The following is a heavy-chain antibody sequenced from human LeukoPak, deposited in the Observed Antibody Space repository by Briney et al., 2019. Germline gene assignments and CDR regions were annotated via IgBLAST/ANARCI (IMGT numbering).Heavy chain of an antibody. J-gene: IGHJ3*02. Sequence: GGSLRLSCAASGFIFSSYAMSWVRQAPGKGLEWVSSISSSSSYIYYADSVKGRFTISRDNAKNSLYLQMNSLRAEDTAVYYCARGSIVVVPALDAFDIWGQGTMVTVSS. D-gene: IGHD2-2*01. V-gene: IGHV3-21*01. CDR2: ISSSSSYI. CDR3: ARGSIVVVPALDAFDI. CDR1: GFIFSSYA.